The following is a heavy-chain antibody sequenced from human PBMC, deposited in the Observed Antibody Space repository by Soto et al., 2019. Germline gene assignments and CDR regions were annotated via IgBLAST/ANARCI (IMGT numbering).Heavy chain of an antibody. J-gene: IGHJ6*03. V-gene: IGHV3-23*01. CDR2: ISGSGGST. CDR1: GFTFSSYA. Sequence: GGSLRLSCAASGFTFSSYAMSWVRQAPGKGLEWVSAISGSGGSTYYADSVKGRFTISRDNSKNTLYLQTNSLRAEDTAVYYCAKDHFNGDYYYYMDVWGKGTTVTVSS. D-gene: IGHD2-8*01. CDR3: AKDHFNGDYYYYMDV.